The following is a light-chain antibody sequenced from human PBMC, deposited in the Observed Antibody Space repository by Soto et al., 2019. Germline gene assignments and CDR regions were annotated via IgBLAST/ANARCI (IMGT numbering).Light chain of an antibody. Sequence: EIVMTQSPATLSVSPGERATLSCRASQSVSSNLAWYQQKPCQSPRLLIYGASTRATGIPARFSGSGSGTEFTLTISSLQSEYFAVYYCQQYNNWPPMYTFGQGTKLEIK. J-gene: IGKJ2*01. CDR1: QSVSSN. CDR2: GAS. CDR3: QQYNNWPPMYT. V-gene: IGKV3-15*01.